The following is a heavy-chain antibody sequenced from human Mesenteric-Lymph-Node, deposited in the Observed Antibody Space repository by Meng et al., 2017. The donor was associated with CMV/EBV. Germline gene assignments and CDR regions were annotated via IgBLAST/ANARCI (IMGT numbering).Heavy chain of an antibody. CDR1: GYSFTGYY. J-gene: IGHJ6*02. CDR3: ARDRSGFYRSSTRAGSMDV. Sequence: ASVKVSCKGFGYSFTGYYMHWVRQAPGQGLEWMGWINPNSGGTNYAQKFQGRVTMTRDTSISTAYMELSRLRSDDTAVYYCARDRSGFYRSSTRAGSMDVWGQGTTVTVSS. D-gene: IGHD2-2*01. V-gene: IGHV1-2*02. CDR2: INPNSGGT.